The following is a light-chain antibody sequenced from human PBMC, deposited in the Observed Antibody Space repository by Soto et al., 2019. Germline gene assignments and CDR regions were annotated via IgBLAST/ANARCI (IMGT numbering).Light chain of an antibody. CDR1: SSDVGGYNY. V-gene: IGLV2-8*01. J-gene: IGLJ2*01. Sequence: QSVLTQPPSASGSPGRSVTISCTGTSSDVGGYNYVSWYQQHPGRAPKLMIYEVTKRPSGVPDRFSGSKSDNTASLTVSGLQAEDEADYYCSSYAGSNFVVFGGGTKLTVL. CDR3: SSYAGSNFVV. CDR2: EVT.